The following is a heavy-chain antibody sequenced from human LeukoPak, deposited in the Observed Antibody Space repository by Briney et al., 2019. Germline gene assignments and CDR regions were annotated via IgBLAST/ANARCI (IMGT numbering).Heavy chain of an antibody. CDR3: ARGSALWFGELRIDY. CDR1: GYTFTSYG. CDR2: ISAYNGNT. Sequence: GASVKVSCKASGYTFTSYGISWVRQAPGQGLEWMGWISAYNGNTNYAQKLQGRVTMTTDTSTSTAYMELRSLRSDDTAVYYCARGSALWFGELRIDYWGQGTLVTVSS. V-gene: IGHV1-18*01. D-gene: IGHD3-10*01. J-gene: IGHJ4*02.